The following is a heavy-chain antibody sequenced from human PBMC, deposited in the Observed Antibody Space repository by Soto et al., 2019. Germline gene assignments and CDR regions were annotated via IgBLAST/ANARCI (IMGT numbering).Heavy chain of an antibody. J-gene: IGHJ4*02. V-gene: IGHV1-3*01. CDR3: ATPIVAFY. Sequence: GXSXKVSFKAAGYTXISYASNLVRQAPGQSLEWMGWINAGNGNTKYSQKFQGRVIITSDTSSGTDYMEMRSLRSEDTAVYYCATPIVAFYWGQGTLVTVSS. CDR2: INAGNGNT. D-gene: IGHD5-12*01. CDR1: GYTXISYA.